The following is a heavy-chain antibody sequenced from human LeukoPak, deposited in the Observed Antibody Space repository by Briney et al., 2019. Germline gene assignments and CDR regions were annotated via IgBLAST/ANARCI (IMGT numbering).Heavy chain of an antibody. V-gene: IGHV3-74*01. J-gene: IGHJ3*02. Sequence: GGSLRLSCAASGFTFSSYWMHWVRQAPGKGLVWVSRINSDGSSTSYADSVKGRFTISRDNAKNMLYLQMNSLRAEDTAVYYCARDGPTYYYDSSGYRDAFDIWGQGTMVTVSS. CDR1: GFTFSSYW. CDR2: INSDGSST. D-gene: IGHD3-22*01. CDR3: ARDGPTYYYDSSGYRDAFDI.